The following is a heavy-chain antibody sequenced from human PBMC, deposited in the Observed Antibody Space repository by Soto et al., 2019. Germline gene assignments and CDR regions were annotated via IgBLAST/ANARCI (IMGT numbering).Heavy chain of an antibody. D-gene: IGHD5-12*01. Sequence: QVQLVESGGGVVQPGRSLRLSCAASGFTFSSYAMHWVRQAPGKGLEWVAVISYDGSNKYYADSVKGRFTISRDNSKNTLYLQMNSLRAEDTAVYYCASDMAVEMATIRVDYFDYWGQGTLVTVSS. CDR2: ISYDGSNK. CDR1: GFTFSSYA. J-gene: IGHJ4*02. CDR3: ASDMAVEMATIRVDYFDY. V-gene: IGHV3-30-3*01.